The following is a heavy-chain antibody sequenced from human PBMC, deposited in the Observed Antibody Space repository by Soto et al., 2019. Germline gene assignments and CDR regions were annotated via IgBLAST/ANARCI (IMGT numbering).Heavy chain of an antibody. CDR3: AREGSGGSPFRWFDP. V-gene: IGHV3-33*01. CDR1: GFTFSSYG. CDR2: IWYDGSNK. J-gene: IGHJ5*02. D-gene: IGHD2-15*01. Sequence: QVQLVESGGGVVQPGRSLRLSCAASGFTFSSYGMHWVRQAPGKGLEWVAVIWYDGSNKYYADSVKGRFTISRDNSKNTLYLQMNSLRAEDTAVYYCAREGSGGSPFRWFDPWGQGTLVTVSS.